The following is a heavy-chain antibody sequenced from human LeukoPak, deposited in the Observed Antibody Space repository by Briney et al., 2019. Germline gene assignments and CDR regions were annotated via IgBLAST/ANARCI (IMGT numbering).Heavy chain of an antibody. Sequence: PSETLSLTCTVSGGSISSSSYYWGWIRQPPGKGLEWIGSIYYSGSTYYNPSLKSRVTISVDTSKNRFSLKLSSVTAADTAVYYCAREDYYDSSGFIRPPRFDYWGQGTLVTVSS. CDR1: GGSISSSSYY. V-gene: IGHV4-39*07. CDR2: IYYSGST. J-gene: IGHJ4*02. D-gene: IGHD3-22*01. CDR3: AREDYYDSSGFIRPPRFDY.